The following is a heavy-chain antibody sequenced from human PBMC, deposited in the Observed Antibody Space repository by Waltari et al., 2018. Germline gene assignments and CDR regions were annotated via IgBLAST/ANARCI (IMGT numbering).Heavy chain of an antibody. V-gene: IGHV4-30-2*01. CDR3: ARIVVVPAAGSYFDY. CDR1: GGSISSGGYS. Sequence: QLQLQESGSGLVKPSQTLSLTCAVSGGSISSGGYSWSWIRQPPGKGLEWIGYIYHSGSTYYNPSLKRRVTISVDRSKNQFSLKLSSVTAADTAVYYCARIVVVPAAGSYFDYWGQGTLVTVSS. D-gene: IGHD2-2*01. CDR2: IYHSGST. J-gene: IGHJ4*02.